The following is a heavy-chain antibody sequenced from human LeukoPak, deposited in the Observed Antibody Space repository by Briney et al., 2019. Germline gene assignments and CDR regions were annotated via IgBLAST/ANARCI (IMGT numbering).Heavy chain of an antibody. CDR3: TPPHFWSGSPPPWDYYYMDV. D-gene: IGHD3-3*01. CDR2: IKSKTDGGTT. V-gene: IGHV3-15*01. Sequence: PGGSLRLSYAASGFTFSNAWMSWVRQAPGKGLEWVGRIKSKTDGGTTDYAAPVKGRFTISRDDSKNTLYLQMNSLKTEDTAVYYCTPPHFWSGSPPPWDYYYMDVWGKGTTVTVSS. J-gene: IGHJ6*03. CDR1: GFTFSNAW.